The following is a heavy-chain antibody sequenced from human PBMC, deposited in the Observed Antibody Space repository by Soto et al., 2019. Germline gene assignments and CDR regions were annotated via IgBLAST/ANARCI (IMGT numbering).Heavy chain of an antibody. CDR1: GFTFSSYA. CDR2: ISGRGDST. V-gene: IGHV3-23*01. Sequence: EVQLLESGGGLVQPGGSLRLSCAASGFTFSSYAMSWVRQAPGKGLEWVSVISGRGDSTYYADSVRGRFTISRDNSKNTLYLQMNSLRAEETAVYYCAKDRGGAAAGPTKFYGMDVWGQGTTVTVSS. J-gene: IGHJ6*02. CDR3: AKDRGGAAAGPTKFYGMDV. D-gene: IGHD6-13*01.